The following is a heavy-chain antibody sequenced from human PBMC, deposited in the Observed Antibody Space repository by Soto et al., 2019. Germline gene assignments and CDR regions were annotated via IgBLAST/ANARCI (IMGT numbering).Heavy chain of an antibody. J-gene: IGHJ4*02. D-gene: IGHD5-18*01. CDR2: ISAYNGNT. CDR1: GYTFTSYG. V-gene: IGHV1-18*01. CDR3: ATSGTAMVREGLFDY. Sequence: ASVKVSCKASGYTFTSYGISRVRQAPGQGLEWMGWISAYNGNTNYAQKLQGRVTMTTDTSTSTAYMELRSLRSDDTAVYYCATSGTAMVREGLFDYWGQGTLVTVSS.